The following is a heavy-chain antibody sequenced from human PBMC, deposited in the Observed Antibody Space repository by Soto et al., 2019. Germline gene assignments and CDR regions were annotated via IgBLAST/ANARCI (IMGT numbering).Heavy chain of an antibody. J-gene: IGHJ6*02. CDR3: ARVGITFSLGRIRGDHYGLDV. D-gene: IGHD3-10*01. CDR1: GFIFSSYT. Sequence: EVRLVESGGGLVKSGGSLRLSCAASGFIFSSYTMNWVRQAPGRGLEWVSNIDRFASYSWYAESVQGRFTISRDNAGNSLYLQMNSLGVEDTAVYYCARVGITFSLGRIRGDHYGLDVWGQGTAVTVSS. CDR2: IDRFASYS. V-gene: IGHV3-21*01.